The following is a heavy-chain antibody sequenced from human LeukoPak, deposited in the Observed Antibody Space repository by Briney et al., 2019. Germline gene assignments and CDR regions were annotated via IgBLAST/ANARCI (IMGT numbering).Heavy chain of an antibody. J-gene: IGHJ4*02. CDR3: ARVGPATAFDY. V-gene: IGHV3-53*05. Sequence: GGSLRLSCAASGFIVSSNYMSWVRQAPGRGLEWVSLIYSGGDTYYADSVKGRFTISTDNSKNTLFLQMASLRDEDMGVYYCARVGPATAFDYWGQGTHVTVSS. CDR1: GFIVSSNY. CDR2: IYSGGDT.